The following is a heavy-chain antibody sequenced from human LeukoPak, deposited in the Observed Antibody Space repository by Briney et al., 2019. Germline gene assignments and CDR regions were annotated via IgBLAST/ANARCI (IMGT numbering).Heavy chain of an antibody. CDR2: IRYDGSNK. D-gene: IGHD2-21*01. Sequence: GGSLRLSCAASGFTFDNYGMHWVRQAPGKGLEWVAFIRYDGSNKYYADSVKGRFTISRDNSKNTLYLQMNSLRAEDTAVYYCAKGPSRYCGGDCYSAADYWGQGTLVTVSS. J-gene: IGHJ4*02. CDR1: GFTFDNYG. V-gene: IGHV3-30*02. CDR3: AKGPSRYCGGDCYSAADY.